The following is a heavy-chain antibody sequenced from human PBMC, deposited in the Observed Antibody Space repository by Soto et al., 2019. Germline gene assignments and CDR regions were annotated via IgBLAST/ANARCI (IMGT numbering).Heavy chain of an antibody. Sequence: GGSLRLSCAASGFTFSSYAMSWVRQAPGKGLEWVSAISGSGGSTYYADSVKGRFTISRDNSKNTLYLQMNSLRAEDTAVYYCAKVAGDYQGGDYYYYYMDVWGKGTTVTVSS. CDR1: GFTFSSYA. J-gene: IGHJ6*03. CDR2: ISGSGGST. V-gene: IGHV3-23*01. D-gene: IGHD4-17*01. CDR3: AKVAGDYQGGDYYYYYMDV.